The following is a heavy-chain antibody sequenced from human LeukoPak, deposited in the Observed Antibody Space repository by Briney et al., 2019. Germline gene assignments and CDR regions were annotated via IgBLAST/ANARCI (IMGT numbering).Heavy chain of an antibody. CDR2: ISSSGSTI. CDR1: GFIFSSYE. V-gene: IGHV3-48*03. Sequence: PWGSLRLYCAASGFIFSSYEMNRVRQAPGKELEWVSYISSSGSTIYYADSVKGRFTISRDNAKNSLYLQMNSLRAEDTAVYYCASELAPPYGSGIDYWGQGTLVTGSS. J-gene: IGHJ4*02. CDR3: ASELAPPYGSGIDY. D-gene: IGHD3-10*01.